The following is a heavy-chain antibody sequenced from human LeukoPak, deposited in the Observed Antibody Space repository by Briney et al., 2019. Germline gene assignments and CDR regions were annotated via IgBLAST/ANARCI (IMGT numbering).Heavy chain of an antibody. Sequence: GASVKVSCKASGYTFTGYYMHWVRQAPGQGLEWMGWINPNSGGTNYAQKFQGRVTMTTDTSTSTAYMELRSLRSDDTAVYYCARIDCSGGSCYFDYWGQGTLVTVSS. CDR3: ARIDCSGGSCYFDY. CDR1: GYTFTGYY. D-gene: IGHD2-15*01. J-gene: IGHJ4*02. CDR2: INPNSGGT. V-gene: IGHV1-2*02.